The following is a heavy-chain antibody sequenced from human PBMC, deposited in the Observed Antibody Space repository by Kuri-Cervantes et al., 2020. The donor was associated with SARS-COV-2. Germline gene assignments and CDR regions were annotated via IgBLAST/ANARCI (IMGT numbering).Heavy chain of an antibody. V-gene: IGHV4-61*02. CDR2: IYTSGST. CDR1: GGSISRGSYY. Sequence: LRLSCTVSGGSISRGSYYWSWIRQPAGKGLEWIGRIYTSGSTNYNPSLKRRVTISVDTSKNQFSLKVSSVTAADTAVYYCAGETRRYYDFWSGYFSPALDYWGQGTLVTVSS. J-gene: IGHJ4*02. D-gene: IGHD3-3*01. CDR3: AGETRRYYDFWSGYFSPALDY.